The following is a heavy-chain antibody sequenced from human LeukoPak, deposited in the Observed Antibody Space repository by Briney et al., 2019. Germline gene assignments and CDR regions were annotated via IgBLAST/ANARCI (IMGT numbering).Heavy chain of an antibody. Sequence: SETLSLTCAVYGGSFSGYYWSWIRQPPGKGLEWIGEINHSGSTNYNPSLKSRVTISVDTSKNQFSLKLSSVTAADTAVYYCARVPHHYYYDSSGPPRGSFDYWGQGTLVTVSS. CDR1: GGSFSGYY. J-gene: IGHJ4*02. D-gene: IGHD3-22*01. CDR2: INHSGST. CDR3: ARVPHHYYYDSSGPPRGSFDY. V-gene: IGHV4-34*01.